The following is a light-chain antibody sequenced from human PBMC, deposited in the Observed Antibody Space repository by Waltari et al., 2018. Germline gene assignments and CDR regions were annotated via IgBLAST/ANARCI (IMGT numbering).Light chain of an antibody. Sequence: SYELTQPPSVSVSPGQTARNPCSGDALPKHYAYWYQQKQGQAPVLVIYKDSERPSGIPERFSGSSSGTTVTLTISGVQAEDEADYYCQSADSSGTNVVFGGGTKLTVL. CDR3: QSADSSGTNVV. CDR1: ALPKHY. J-gene: IGLJ2*01. V-gene: IGLV3-25*03. CDR2: KDS.